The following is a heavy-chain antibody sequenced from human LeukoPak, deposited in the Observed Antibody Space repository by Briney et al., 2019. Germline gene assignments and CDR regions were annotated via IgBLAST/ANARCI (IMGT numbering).Heavy chain of an antibody. J-gene: IGHJ4*02. V-gene: IGHV3-30*03. Sequence: PGGSLRLSCAASGFTFSTYGMHWVRQAPGKGLEWVAVISYDGSNEYYADSVKGRFTISRDNSKNTLYLQMNSLRAEDTAVYYCARDLVHGEPLGYWGQGTLVTVSS. CDR3: ARDLVHGEPLGY. CDR1: GFTFSTYG. CDR2: ISYDGSNE. D-gene: IGHD3-10*01.